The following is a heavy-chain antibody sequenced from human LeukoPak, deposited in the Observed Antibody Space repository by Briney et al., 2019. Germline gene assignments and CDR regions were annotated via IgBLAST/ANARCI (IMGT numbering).Heavy chain of an antibody. CDR1: GGSFSGYY. J-gene: IGHJ6*03. V-gene: IGHV4-34*01. Sequence: PSETLSLTCAVYGGSFSGYYWSWIRQPPGKGLEWIGEINHSGSTNYNPSLKSRVTISVDTSKNQFSLKLSSVTAADTAVYYCARGRIVATIYYYYYYMDVWGQGTLVTVSS. D-gene: IGHD5-12*01. CDR2: INHSGST. CDR3: ARGRIVATIYYYYYYMDV.